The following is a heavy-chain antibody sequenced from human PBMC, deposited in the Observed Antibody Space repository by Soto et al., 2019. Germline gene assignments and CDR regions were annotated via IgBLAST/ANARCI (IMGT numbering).Heavy chain of an antibody. CDR2: ISTSGSTI. CDR3: ARVSPPPDY. CDR1: GFTFSDYY. J-gene: IGHJ4*02. Sequence: QVQLVESGGGLVKPGGSLRLSCAASGFTFSDYYMSWIRQAPGKGLEWVSYISTSGSTINYADSVKRRFTISRDNAKNALYRHMNSLRAGDTAVYYCARVSPPPDYWGQGTLVTVSS. V-gene: IGHV3-11*01.